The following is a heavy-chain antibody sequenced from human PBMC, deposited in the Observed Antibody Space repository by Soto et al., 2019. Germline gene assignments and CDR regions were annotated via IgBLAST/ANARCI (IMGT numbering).Heavy chain of an antibody. D-gene: IGHD3-10*01. J-gene: IGHJ4*02. CDR3: ARDRGWLQTAYFDY. CDR2: ISSSSSYI. CDR1: GFTFSSYS. V-gene: IGHV3-21*01. Sequence: PGGSLRLSCAASGFTFSSYSMNWVRQAPGKGLEWVSSISSSSSYIYYADSVKGRFTISRDNAKNSLYLQMNSLRAEDTAVYYCARDRGWLQTAYFDYWGQGTLVTVSS.